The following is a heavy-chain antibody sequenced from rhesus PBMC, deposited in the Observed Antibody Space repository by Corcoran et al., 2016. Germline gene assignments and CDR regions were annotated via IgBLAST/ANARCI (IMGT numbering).Heavy chain of an antibody. Sequence: QVQLQESGPGLVKPSEPLSLTCAVSGGSISRSNGWRCIRPSPGTGLEWIGYIYGGSGSTSYNPALKSRVTISTDTSKNQFSLKLSSVTAADTAVYYCARRYYSGSYYEDYWGQGVLVTVSS. V-gene: IGHV4S18*01. CDR1: GGSISRSNG. D-gene: IGHD3-16*01. CDR3: ARRYYSGSYYEDY. J-gene: IGHJ4*01. CDR2: IYGGSGST.